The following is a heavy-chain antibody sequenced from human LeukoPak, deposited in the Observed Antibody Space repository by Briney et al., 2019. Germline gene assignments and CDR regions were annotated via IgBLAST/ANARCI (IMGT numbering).Heavy chain of an antibody. Sequence: PGGSLRLSCAASGFTVSSNYMSWVRQAPGKGLEWVSVIYSGGSTYYADSVKGRFTISRDNSKNTLYLQMNSLRAEDTAVYYCARVPTMYNSGWYDYWGQGTLVTVSS. J-gene: IGHJ4*02. D-gene: IGHD6-19*01. V-gene: IGHV3-53*01. CDR3: ARVPTMYNSGWYDY. CDR2: IYSGGST. CDR1: GFTVSSNY.